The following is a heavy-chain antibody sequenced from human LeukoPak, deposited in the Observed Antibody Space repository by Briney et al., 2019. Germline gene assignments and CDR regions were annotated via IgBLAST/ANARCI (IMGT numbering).Heavy chain of an antibody. J-gene: IGHJ5*02. V-gene: IGHV1-2*02. CDR2: INPNSGGT. D-gene: IGHD2-2*01. CDR3: ARAKWESSTTCYGA. Sequence: VASVKVSCKASGYTLSDHYMNWVRQAPGQGLEWMGWINPNSGGTNYAQKFQGRVTMTRDTSISTAYMELSSLKSDDTAVYYCARAKWESSTTCYGAWGQGTLVTVSS. CDR1: GYTLSDHY.